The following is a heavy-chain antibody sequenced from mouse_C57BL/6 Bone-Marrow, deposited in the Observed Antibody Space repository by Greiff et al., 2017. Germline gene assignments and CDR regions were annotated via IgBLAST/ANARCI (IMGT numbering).Heavy chain of an antibody. CDR3: TRYGYPYAMDY. CDR2: ISSGGDYI. J-gene: IGHJ4*01. D-gene: IGHD2-2*01. Sequence: EVQLVESGEGLVKPGGSLKLSCAASGFTFSSYAMSWVRQTPEKRLEWVAYISSGGDYIYYADTVKGRFTISRDNARNTLYLQMSSLKSEDTAMYYCTRYGYPYAMDYWGQGTSVTVAS. V-gene: IGHV5-9-1*02. CDR1: GFTFSSYA.